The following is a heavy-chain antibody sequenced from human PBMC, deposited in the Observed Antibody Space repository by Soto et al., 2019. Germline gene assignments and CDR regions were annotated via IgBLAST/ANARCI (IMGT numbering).Heavy chain of an antibody. CDR2: ISYAGNNK. D-gene: IGHD2-21*02. CDR3: AKDRCGNDCYFDAFDI. J-gene: IGHJ3*02. V-gene: IGHV3-30*18. Sequence: QVQLVESGGGVVQPGRSLRLSCAASGFTFSNYVMHWVRQAPGKGLEWVAVISYAGNNKYYAASVKGRFTISRDNSKNTLYLQMNSLRHEDTAVYYCAKDRCGNDCYFDAFDIWGQGTMVTVSS. CDR1: GFTFSNYV.